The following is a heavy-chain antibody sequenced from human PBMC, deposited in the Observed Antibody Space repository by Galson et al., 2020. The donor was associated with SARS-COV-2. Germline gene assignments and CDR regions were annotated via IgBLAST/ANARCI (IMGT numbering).Heavy chain of an antibody. J-gene: IGHJ3*02. D-gene: IGHD6-13*01. CDR2: TYYRSQWST. V-gene: IGHV6-1*01. Sequence: SQTLSLTCALSGDSVSSNSAAWTWIRQSPSRGLEWLGRTYYRSQWSTDYAVSVKSRITINPDTSKNQFSLQLNSVTPEDTAIYYCAGRVAGAGSLHIWGQGTMVIVSS. CDR1: GDSVSSNSAA. CDR3: AGRVAGAGSLHI.